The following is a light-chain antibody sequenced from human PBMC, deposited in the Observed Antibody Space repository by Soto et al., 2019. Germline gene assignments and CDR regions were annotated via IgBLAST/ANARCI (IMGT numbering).Light chain of an antibody. V-gene: IGKV3-15*01. CDR1: QSVSSN. CDR3: QQYNNWPPWT. CDR2: GSS. J-gene: IGKJ1*01. Sequence: EIVMTQSPATLSVSPGERATLSCRASQSVSSNFAWYQQKPGQAPRLLIYGSSTRATGIPARFSGSGSETEFTLTLSRLQSEDFAVYYCQQYNNWPPWTFGQGTKVEIK.